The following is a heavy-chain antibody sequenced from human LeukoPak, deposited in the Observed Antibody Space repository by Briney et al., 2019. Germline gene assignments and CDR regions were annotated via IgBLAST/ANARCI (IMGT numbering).Heavy chain of an antibody. Sequence: ASVTVSCKTSGYTFTDYYIHWVRQAPGQGLEWMGWINPKSGATDFAQKFQGRITLTRDTSITTAHMEMNRLTSDDTAVYYCARDVGAVTTDFDYWGQGTLVTVSS. J-gene: IGHJ4*02. CDR2: INPKSGAT. CDR1: GYTFTDYY. CDR3: ARDVGAVTTDFDY. D-gene: IGHD4-17*01. V-gene: IGHV1-2*02.